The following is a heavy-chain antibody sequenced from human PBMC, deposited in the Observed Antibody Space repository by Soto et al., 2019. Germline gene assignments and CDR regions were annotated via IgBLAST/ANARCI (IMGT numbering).Heavy chain of an antibody. CDR1: GGSLSSSAYS. J-gene: IGHJ3*02. Sequence: SETLSLTCSVSGGSLSSSAYSWSWIRQPPGKGLEWIGFIYQSGSTDYNPSLKSRVTMSLDRPKNQFSLKLSSVTAADTAVYYCARQRGYCSSTSCYGPFAFDIWGQGTMVTVSS. CDR3: ARQRGYCSSTSCYGPFAFDI. D-gene: IGHD2-2*01. CDR2: IYQSGST. V-gene: IGHV4-30-2*01.